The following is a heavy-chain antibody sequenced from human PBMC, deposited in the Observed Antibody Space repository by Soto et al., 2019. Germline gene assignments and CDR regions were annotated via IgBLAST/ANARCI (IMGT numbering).Heavy chain of an antibody. J-gene: IGHJ6*02. CDR2: ISGSGGST. D-gene: IGHD6-13*01. V-gene: IGHV3-23*01. CDR1: GFTFSSYA. CDR3: AKFGGSSWNYYYGMDV. Sequence: CAASGFTFSSYAMSWVRQAPGKGLEWVSAISGSGGSTHYADSVKGRFTISRDNSKNTLYLQMNSLRAEDTAVYYCAKFGGSSWNYYYGMDVWGQGTTVTVSS.